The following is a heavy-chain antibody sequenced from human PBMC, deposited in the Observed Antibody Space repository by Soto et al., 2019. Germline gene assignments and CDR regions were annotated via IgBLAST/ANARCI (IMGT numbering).Heavy chain of an antibody. CDR2: IYYTGST. D-gene: IGHD6-19*01. V-gene: IGHV4-59*08. J-gene: IGHJ4*02. CDR3: ARHVRQWLPREGVDS. CDR1: GVSISGFY. Sequence: SETLSLTCTVSGVSISGFYWSWIRQPPGKGLEWLGYIYYTGSTNYNPSLKNRVTISIDASKNQFSLELNSVTAADTAVYYCARHVRQWLPREGVDSWGQGTLVTVS.